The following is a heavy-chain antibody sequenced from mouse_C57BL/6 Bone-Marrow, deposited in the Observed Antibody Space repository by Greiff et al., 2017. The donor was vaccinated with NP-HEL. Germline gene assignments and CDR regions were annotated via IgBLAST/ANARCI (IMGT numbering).Heavy chain of an antibody. CDR3: TRDYKGFAY. CDR1: GFTFSSYA. D-gene: IGHD2-12*01. CDR2: ISSGGDYI. V-gene: IGHV5-9-1*02. J-gene: IGHJ3*01. Sequence: DVMLVESGEGLVKPGGSLKLSCAASGFTFSSYAMSWVRQTPEKRLEWVAYISSGGDYIYYADTVKGRFTISRDNARNTLYLQMSSLKSEDTAMYYCTRDYKGFAYWGQGTLVTVSA.